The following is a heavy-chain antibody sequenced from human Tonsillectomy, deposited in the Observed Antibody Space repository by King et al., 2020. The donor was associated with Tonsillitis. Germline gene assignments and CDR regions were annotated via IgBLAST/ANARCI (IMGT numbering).Heavy chain of an antibody. V-gene: IGHV3-21*01. J-gene: IGHJ4*02. CDR1: GFTFSSYS. D-gene: IGHD2-21*02. Sequence: VQLVESGGGLVKPGGSLRLSCAASGFTFSSYSMNWVRQAPGKGLEWVSSISSSSSYIYYADSVKGRFTISRDNAKNSLYLQMNSLRAEDTAVYYCARACRGDCRGFDYWGQGTLVTVSS. CDR2: ISSSSSYI. CDR3: ARACRGDCRGFDY.